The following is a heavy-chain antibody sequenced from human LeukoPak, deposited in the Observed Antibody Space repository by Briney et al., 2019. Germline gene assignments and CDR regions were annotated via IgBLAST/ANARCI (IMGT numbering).Heavy chain of an antibody. J-gene: IGHJ4*02. CDR3: ARDLLTGVLDY. D-gene: IGHD3-9*01. CDR1: GGSFSGYY. Sequence: SETLSLTCAVYGGSFSGYYWSWIRQPPGKGLEWIGEINHSGSTNYNPSLKSRVTISVDTSKNQFSLKLTSLTAADTAVYYCARDLLTGVLDYWGQGTLVTVSS. V-gene: IGHV4-34*01. CDR2: INHSGST.